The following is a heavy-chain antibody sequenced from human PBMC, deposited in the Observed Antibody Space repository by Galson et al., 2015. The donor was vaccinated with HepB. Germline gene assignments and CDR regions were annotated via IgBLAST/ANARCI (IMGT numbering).Heavy chain of an antibody. V-gene: IGHV1-8*01. D-gene: IGHD1-26*01. CDR2: MNPNSGNT. Sequence: SVKVSCKASGYTFTSYDINWVRQATGQGLEWMGWMNPNSGNTGYAQKFQGRVTMTRNTSISTAYMELSSLRSEDTAVYYCAREGEWELPDPRPWDYWGQGTLVTVSS. CDR1: GYTFTSYD. CDR3: AREGEWELPDPRPWDY. J-gene: IGHJ4*02.